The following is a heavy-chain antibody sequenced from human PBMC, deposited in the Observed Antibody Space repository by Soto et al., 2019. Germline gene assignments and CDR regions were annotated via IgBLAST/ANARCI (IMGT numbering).Heavy chain of an antibody. CDR2: IYYSGST. D-gene: IGHD3-16*02. Sequence: SETLSLTCTVSGGSISSYYWSWIRQPPGKGLEWIGYIYYSGSTNYNPSLKSRVTISVDTSTHQFSLKLSSVTVLVTCVYYCARVQVIASYHYVEVIYCPLPPYGFDVWGQGTMVTVSS. CDR3: ARVQVIASYHYVEVIYCPLPPYGFDV. V-gene: IGHV4-59*01. J-gene: IGHJ3*01. CDR1: GGSISSYY.